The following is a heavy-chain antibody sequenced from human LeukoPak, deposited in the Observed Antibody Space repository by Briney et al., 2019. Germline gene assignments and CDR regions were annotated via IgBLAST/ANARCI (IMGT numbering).Heavy chain of an antibody. J-gene: IGHJ4*02. CDR3: ARAKKDYNILTGYFPSYVDY. D-gene: IGHD3-9*01. CDR1: GFTFSSYW. Sequence: GGSLRLSCAASGFTFSSYWMTWVRQAPGKGLEWVANIKPDGSQIYYVDSVKGRFTISRDNAKNSLYLQMNSLRAEDTAVYYCARAKKDYNILTGYFPSYVDYWGQGILVTVSS. V-gene: IGHV3-7*04. CDR2: IKPDGSQI.